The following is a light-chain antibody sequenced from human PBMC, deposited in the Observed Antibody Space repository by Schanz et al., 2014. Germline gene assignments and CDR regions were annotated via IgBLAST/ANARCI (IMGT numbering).Light chain of an antibody. CDR3: SSFGGSNNPPGV. CDR2: DDI. CDR1: TRDVANHNI. Sequence: QSALAQPASVSGSPGQSITISCTGTTRDVANHNIVSWYQQHPGKAPKLMIYDDIKRPSGVSIRFSGSTSGNTASLTVSGLQAEDEADYYCSSFGGSNNPPGVFGGGTKLTVL. J-gene: IGLJ3*02. V-gene: IGLV2-14*02.